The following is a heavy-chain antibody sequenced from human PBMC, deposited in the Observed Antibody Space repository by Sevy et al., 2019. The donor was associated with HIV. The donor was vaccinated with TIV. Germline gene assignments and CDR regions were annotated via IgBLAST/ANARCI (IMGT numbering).Heavy chain of an antibody. D-gene: IGHD4-17*01. CDR1: GFTFSSYA. V-gene: IGHV3-30-3*01. CDR3: AGDQHDYAGNLRTGWFDP. CDR2: ISYDGSNK. J-gene: IGHJ5*02. Sequence: GGSLRLSCAASGFTFSSYAMHWVRQAPGKGLEWVAVISYDGSNKDYADSVKGRFTISRDNSKNTLYLQVKSLRTEDTAVYYCAGDQHDYAGNLRTGWFDPWGQGTLVTVSS.